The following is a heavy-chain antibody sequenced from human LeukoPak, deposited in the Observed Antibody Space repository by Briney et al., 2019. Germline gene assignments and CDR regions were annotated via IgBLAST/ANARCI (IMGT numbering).Heavy chain of an antibody. J-gene: IGHJ5*02. V-gene: IGHV1-2*02. Sequence: GASVKVSCKASGYTFTGYYMHWVRQAPGQGLEWMGWINPNSGGTNYAQKFQGRVTMTRDTSISTAYMELSRLRSDDTAVYYCAREGAVAGINWFDPWGQGTLVTVSS. D-gene: IGHD6-19*01. CDR2: INPNSGGT. CDR1: GYTFTGYY. CDR3: AREGAVAGINWFDP.